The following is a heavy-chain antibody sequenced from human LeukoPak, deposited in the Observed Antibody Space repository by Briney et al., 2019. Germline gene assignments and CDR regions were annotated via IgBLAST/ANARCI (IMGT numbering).Heavy chain of an antibody. Sequence: PGGSLRLSCTASGFTFSSSAMHWVRQAPDKGLEWEAVISYDGRDIFYADSVKGRFTIPRDNSKSMLYLQLNSLRGEDTAVYCCARGQNDYGDYGLDYWGQGTLVTVSS. V-gene: IGHV3-30-3*01. J-gene: IGHJ4*02. CDR1: GFTFSSSA. CDR3: ARGQNDYGDYGLDY. D-gene: IGHD4-17*01. CDR2: ISYDGRDI.